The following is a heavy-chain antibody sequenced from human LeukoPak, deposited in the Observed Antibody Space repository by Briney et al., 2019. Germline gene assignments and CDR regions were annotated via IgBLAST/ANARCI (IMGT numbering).Heavy chain of an antibody. D-gene: IGHD5-18*01. CDR1: GFTFGDYP. Sequence: PGGSLRLSCTASGFTFGDYPMSWVRQAPGKGLEWVGFVRSKAYGGTTEYAASVKGRFTISRDDSKSIAYLQMNSLKTEDTAVYSCTRASYGYYFDYWGQGTLVTVSS. CDR3: TRASYGYYFDY. V-gene: IGHV3-49*04. J-gene: IGHJ4*02. CDR2: VRSKAYGGTT.